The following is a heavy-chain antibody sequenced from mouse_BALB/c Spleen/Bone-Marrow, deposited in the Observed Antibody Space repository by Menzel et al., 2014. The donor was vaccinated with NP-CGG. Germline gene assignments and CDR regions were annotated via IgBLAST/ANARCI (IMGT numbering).Heavy chain of an antibody. D-gene: IGHD4-1*01. Sequence: VQLQQSGAELMKPGASVKISCKATGYTFSSYWIGWVKQRPGHGLEWIGEILPGSGSTNYNEKFKGKATFTADTSSNTAYMQLSSLTSEDSAVYYCARTGTDWYFDVWGAGTTVTVSS. J-gene: IGHJ1*01. V-gene: IGHV1-9*01. CDR1: GYTFSSYW. CDR3: ARTGTDWYFDV. CDR2: ILPGSGST.